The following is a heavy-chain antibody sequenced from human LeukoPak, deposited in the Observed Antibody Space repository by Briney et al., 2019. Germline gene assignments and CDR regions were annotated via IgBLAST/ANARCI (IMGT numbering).Heavy chain of an antibody. CDR3: AASGSIVVVTAIPGPYYYGMDV. CDR2: VYYSGST. J-gene: IGHJ6*02. D-gene: IGHD2-21*02. Sequence: SETLSLTCTVSGGSVSGSTYYWGWIRQPPGKGLEWIGSVYYSGSTYYNSSLKSRITISVDTSRKHFSLKLSSVTAADTAVYYCAASGSIVVVTAIPGPYYYGMDVWGQGTTVTVSS. V-gene: IGHV4-39*02. CDR1: GGSVSGSTYY.